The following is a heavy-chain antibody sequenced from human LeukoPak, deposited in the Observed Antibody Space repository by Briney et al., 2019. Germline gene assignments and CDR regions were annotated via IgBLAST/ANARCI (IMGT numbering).Heavy chain of an antibody. Sequence: ASVKLSCKASGYTFTSYYMHWVRQAPGQGLEWMGIISPHGGSTSYAQTFQGRVTMTRDMSTSTVYMELSSLRSEDTAVYFCARVILEWGEKTLVTVSS. V-gene: IGHV1-46*01. CDR1: GYTFTSYY. J-gene: IGHJ4*02. CDR3: ARVILE. CDR2: ISPHGGST.